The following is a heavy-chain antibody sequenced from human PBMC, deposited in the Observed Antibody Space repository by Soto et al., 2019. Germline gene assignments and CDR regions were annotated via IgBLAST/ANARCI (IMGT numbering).Heavy chain of an antibody. CDR3: ARGEEVVVVPEGTYGMDV. J-gene: IGHJ6*02. Sequence: GGSLRLSCAASVFTFSSYGMHWVRQAPGKGLEWVAVIWYDGSNKYYADSVKGRFTISRDNSKNTLYLQMNSLRAEDTAVYYCARGEEVVVVPEGTYGMDVWGQGTTVTVSS. D-gene: IGHD2-2*01. CDR1: VFTFSSYG. CDR2: IWYDGSNK. V-gene: IGHV3-33*01.